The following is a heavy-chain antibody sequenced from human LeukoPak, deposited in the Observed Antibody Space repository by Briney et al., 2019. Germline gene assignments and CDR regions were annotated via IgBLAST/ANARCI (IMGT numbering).Heavy chain of an antibody. CDR3: ARDFGDMAVAGEGAFDI. J-gene: IGHJ6*04. Sequence: GGSLRLSCAASGFTFSSYSMNWVRQAPGKGLEWVSSISSSSSYIYYADSVKGRFTISRDNAKNSLYLQMNSLRAEDTAVYYCARDFGDMAVAGEGAFDIWGKGTTVTVSS. CDR2: ISSSSSYI. CDR1: GFTFSSYS. D-gene: IGHD3-16*01. V-gene: IGHV3-21*01.